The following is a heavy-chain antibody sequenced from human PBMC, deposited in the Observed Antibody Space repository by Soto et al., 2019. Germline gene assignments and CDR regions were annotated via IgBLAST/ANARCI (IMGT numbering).Heavy chain of an antibody. Sequence: SETLSLTCTVSGGSISSSSYYWGWIRQPPGKGLEGIGSIYYSGSTYYNPSLKSRVTISVDTSKNQFSLKLSSVTAADTAVYCCARHPPTLGCLGYWGQGTLVTVSS. V-gene: IGHV4-39*01. CDR1: GGSISSSSYY. J-gene: IGHJ4*02. D-gene: IGHD2-15*01. CDR3: ARHPPTLGCLGY. CDR2: IYYSGST.